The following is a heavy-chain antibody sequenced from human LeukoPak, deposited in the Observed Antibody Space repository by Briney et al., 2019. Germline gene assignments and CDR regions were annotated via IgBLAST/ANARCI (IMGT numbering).Heavy chain of an antibody. CDR2: IWYDGSNK. V-gene: IGHV3-33*01. CDR3: ARDLSLDY. CDR1: GFTFIRYG. Sequence: GGSLRLSCAASGFTFIRYGMHWVRQAPGKGLEWVAVIWYDGSNKYYADSVKGRFTISRDNSKSTLFLQMNSLRAEDTAVYYCARDLSLDYWGQGALVTVSP. J-gene: IGHJ4*02.